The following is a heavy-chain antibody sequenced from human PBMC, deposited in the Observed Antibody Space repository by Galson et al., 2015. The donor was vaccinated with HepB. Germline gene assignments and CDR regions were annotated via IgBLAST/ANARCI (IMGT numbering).Heavy chain of an antibody. CDR3: ARDDYYDSSGYSYYFDY. CDR1: GGTFSSYA. J-gene: IGHJ4*02. V-gene: IGHV1-69*04. CDR2: IIPILGIA. Sequence: SVKVSCKASGGTFSSYAISWVRQAPGQGLEWMGRIIPILGIANYAQKFQGRVTITADKSTSTAYMELSSLRPEDTAVYYCARDDYYDSSGYSYYFDYWGQGTLVTVSS. D-gene: IGHD3-22*01.